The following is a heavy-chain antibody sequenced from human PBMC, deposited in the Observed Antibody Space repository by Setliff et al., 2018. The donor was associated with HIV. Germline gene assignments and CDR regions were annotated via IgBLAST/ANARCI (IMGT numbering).Heavy chain of an antibody. V-gene: IGHV4-39*07. CDR1: GGSITTTDYY. CDR2: LYSGGGI. D-gene: IGHD6-19*01. Sequence: PSETLSLTCSVSGGSITTTDYYWTWIRQSPGKGLEWIGSLYSGGGIYRNPSLKSRVIIFVDTSKNQFSLRLTSVTAADTAVYYCARGVYSSGWYLLTRLDPWGQGVLVTVSS. CDR3: ARGVYSSGWYLLTRLDP. J-gene: IGHJ5*02.